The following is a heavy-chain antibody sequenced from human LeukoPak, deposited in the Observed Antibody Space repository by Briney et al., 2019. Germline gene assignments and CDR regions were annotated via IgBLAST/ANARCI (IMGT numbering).Heavy chain of an antibody. CDR2: ISSSGSTI. Sequence: GGSLRLSCAASGFTFSDYYMSWIRQAPGKGLEWVSYISSSGSTIYYADSVKGRFTISRDNAKNSLYLQMNSLRAEDTALYYCARRDIVVVPAAIFGAFDIWGQGTMVTVSS. V-gene: IGHV3-11*01. D-gene: IGHD2-2*02. CDR3: ARRDIVVVPAAIFGAFDI. J-gene: IGHJ3*02. CDR1: GFTFSDYY.